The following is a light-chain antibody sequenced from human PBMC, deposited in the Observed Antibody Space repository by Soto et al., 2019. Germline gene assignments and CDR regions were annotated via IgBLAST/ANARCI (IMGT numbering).Light chain of an antibody. CDR1: QSVSSSY. CDR2: GAS. CDR3: QQYGSSPGT. Sequence: EIVLTQSPGPLSLAPGETATLSCRASQSVSSSYLAWYQQKPGQAPRLLIYGASSRATGIPDRFSGSGSGTDFTLTISRLEPEDFAVYYCQQYGSSPGTFGQGTKVEIK. J-gene: IGKJ1*01. V-gene: IGKV3-20*01.